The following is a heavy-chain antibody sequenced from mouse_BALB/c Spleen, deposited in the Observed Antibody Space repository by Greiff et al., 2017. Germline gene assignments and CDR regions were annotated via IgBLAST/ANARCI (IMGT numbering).Heavy chain of an antibody. CDR2: INPSTGYT. V-gene: IGHV1-7*01. D-gene: IGHD4-1*01. CDR3: ARYWDFDY. J-gene: IGHJ2*01. CDR1: GYTFTSYW. Sequence: VQLQQSGAELAKPGASVKMSCKASGYTFTSYWMHWVKQRPGQGLEWIGYINPSTGYTEYNQKFKDKATLTADKSSSTAYMQLSSLTSEDSAVYYCARYWDFDYWGQGTTLTVSS.